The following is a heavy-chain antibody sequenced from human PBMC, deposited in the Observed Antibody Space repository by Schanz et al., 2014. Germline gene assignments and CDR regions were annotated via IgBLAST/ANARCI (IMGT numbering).Heavy chain of an antibody. CDR3: ARRDNYLSAFDI. Sequence: QLQLQESGPGLVKPSETLSLTCTVSGASISGSSDYWGWIRQSPGKGLEWIGNIYYTGTTYYNPSLKSRVSIALDTPKNQVPRKLPSVTAADTAVFYCARRDNYLSAFDIWGQGTMVTVSS. V-gene: IGHV4-39*01. D-gene: IGHD4-4*01. CDR2: IYYTGTT. CDR1: GASISGSSDY. J-gene: IGHJ3*02.